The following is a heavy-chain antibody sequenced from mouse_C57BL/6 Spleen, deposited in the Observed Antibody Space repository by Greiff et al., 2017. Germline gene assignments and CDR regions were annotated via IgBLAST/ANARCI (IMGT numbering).Heavy chain of an antibody. CDR3: ARSQLGPFDY. D-gene: IGHD4-1*02. CDR1: GFTFTDYY. J-gene: IGHJ2*01. V-gene: IGHV7-3*01. CDR2: IRNKANGYTT. Sequence: EVQLVESGGGLVQPGGSLSLSCAASGFTFTDYYMSWVRQPPGKALEWLGFIRNKANGYTTEYNASVKGRFTISRDNSQSILYPQMNALRTEDNATYYCARSQLGPFDYWGQGTTLTVSS.